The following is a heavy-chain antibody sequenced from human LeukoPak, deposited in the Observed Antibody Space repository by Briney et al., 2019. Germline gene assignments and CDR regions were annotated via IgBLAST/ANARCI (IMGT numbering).Heavy chain of an antibody. CDR2: ISNSGIST. D-gene: IGHD5-18*01. Sequence: PGGSLRLSCVASGFTFSIYGMSWVRQAPGKGLEWVSAISNSGISTYSADSVKGRFTISRDNFKNALYLQMNSLRTEDTAVYYCAQYTAMAQSDYWGQGTLVTVSS. V-gene: IGHV3-23*01. J-gene: IGHJ4*02. CDR1: GFTFSIYG. CDR3: AQYTAMAQSDY.